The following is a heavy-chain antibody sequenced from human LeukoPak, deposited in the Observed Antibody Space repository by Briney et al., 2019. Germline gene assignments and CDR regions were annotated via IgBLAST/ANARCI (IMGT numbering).Heavy chain of an antibody. V-gene: IGHV3-53*01. D-gene: IGHD4-23*01. CDR1: GFTVSSNY. CDR2: IYSGGST. CDR3: ARDYGGTFDY. J-gene: IGHJ4*02. Sequence: PGGSLRLSCAVSGFTVSSNYMSWVRQAPGKGVEWVSVIYSGGSTYYADSVKGRFTISRDNSKNTLYLQMNSLRAEDTAVYYCARDYGGTFDYWGQGTLVTVSS.